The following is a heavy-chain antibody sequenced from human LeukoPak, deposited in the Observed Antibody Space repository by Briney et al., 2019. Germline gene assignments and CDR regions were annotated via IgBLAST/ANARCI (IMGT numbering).Heavy chain of an antibody. CDR2: MNPNSGNT. J-gene: IGHJ4*02. V-gene: IGHV1-8*03. CDR1: GYTFTSYD. Sequence: ASVKVSCEASGYTFTSYDINWVRQATGQGLEWMGWMNPNSGNTGYAQKFQGRVTITRNTSISTAYMELSSLRSEDTAVYYCTVQSDYDSSGYYYIWGQGTLVTVSS. D-gene: IGHD3-22*01. CDR3: TVQSDYDSSGYYYI.